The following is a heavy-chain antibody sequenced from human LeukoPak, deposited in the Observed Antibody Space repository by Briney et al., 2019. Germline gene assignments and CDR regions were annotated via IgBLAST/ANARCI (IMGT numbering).Heavy chain of an antibody. CDR3: ARDVLGYCSSTSCLNWFDP. CDR1: GGSISSYY. CDR2: IYTSGST. D-gene: IGHD2-2*01. Sequence: SETLSLTCTVSGGSISSYYWSWIRQPAGKGLEWIGRIYTSGSTNYNPSLKSRVTMSVDTSKNRFSLKLSSVTAADTAVYYCARDVLGYCSSTSCLNWFDPWGQGTLVTVSS. V-gene: IGHV4-4*07. J-gene: IGHJ5*02.